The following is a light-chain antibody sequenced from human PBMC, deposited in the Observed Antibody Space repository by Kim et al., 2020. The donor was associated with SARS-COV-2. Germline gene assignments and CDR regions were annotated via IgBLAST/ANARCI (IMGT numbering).Light chain of an antibody. CDR3: AAWDDSLYAYV. Sequence: GQMVTIYCSGSRSNIGTNNAKWYQQSPEMAPEIHIYSNNKRPSGVPDRFSGSKSGTSASLAISGLQSEDEADYYCAAWDDSLYAYVFGTGTKVTVL. CDR2: SNN. J-gene: IGLJ1*01. V-gene: IGLV1-44*01. CDR1: RSNIGTNN.